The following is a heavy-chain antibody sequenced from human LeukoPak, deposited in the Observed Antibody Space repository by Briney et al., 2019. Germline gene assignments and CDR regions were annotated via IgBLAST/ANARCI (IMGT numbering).Heavy chain of an antibody. CDR2: INPNSGGT. CDR1: GYTFTGYY. CDR3: ARDPGITGTSNYYYYYGMDV. V-gene: IGHV1-2*06. J-gene: IGHJ6*02. Sequence: ASVKVSCKASGYTFTGYYMHWVRQAPGQGLEWMGRINPNSGGTNYAQKFQGRVTMTRDTSISTAYMELSRLRSDDTAVYYCARDPGITGTSNYYYYYGMDVWGQGTTVTVSS. D-gene: IGHD1-20*01.